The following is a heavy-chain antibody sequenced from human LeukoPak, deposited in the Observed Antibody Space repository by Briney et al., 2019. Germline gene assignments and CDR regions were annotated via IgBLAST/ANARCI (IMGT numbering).Heavy chain of an antibody. CDR2: IIPLFGTA. CDR3: ASSPSGYQFDF. J-gene: IGHJ4*02. CDR1: GGTLSSSA. D-gene: IGHD2-2*01. Sequence: ASVKVSCKASGGTLSSSAITWVRQAPGQGLEWMGGIIPLFGTANYAQKFQGRVTITADESTNTAYMEQSGLRSEDTAVYYCASSPSGYQFDFWGQGTLVTVSS. V-gene: IGHV1-69*13.